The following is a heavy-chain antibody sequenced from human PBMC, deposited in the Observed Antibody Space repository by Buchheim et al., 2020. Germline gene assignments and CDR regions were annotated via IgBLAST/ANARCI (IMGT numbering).Heavy chain of an antibody. CDR2: INHTGST. D-gene: IGHD3-10*01. V-gene: IGHV4-34*01. CDR3: ARVPGDRRAPYYYYGMDV. J-gene: IGHJ6*02. CDR1: GGSFSGYY. Sequence: QVQLQQWGAGLLKPSETLSLTCAVYGGSFSGYYWRWIRQPPGKGLEWIGEINHTGSTNYNPSLKSRVTISVDTSKNQFSLKLSSVTAADTAVYYCARVPGDRRAPYYYYGMDVSGQGNT.